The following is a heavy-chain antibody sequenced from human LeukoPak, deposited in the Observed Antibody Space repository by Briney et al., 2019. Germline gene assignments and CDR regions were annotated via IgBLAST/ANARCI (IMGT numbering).Heavy chain of an antibody. J-gene: IGHJ5*02. V-gene: IGHV1-24*01. CDR1: GYTLTELS. CDR2: FDPEDGET. Sequence: ASVNVSCKVSGYTLTELSMHWVRQAPGKGREGMGGFDPEDGETIYAQKFQGRVTMTEDTSTDTAYMELSSLRSEDTAVYYCATEGRQNWFDPWGQGTLVTVSS. CDR3: ATEGRQNWFDP.